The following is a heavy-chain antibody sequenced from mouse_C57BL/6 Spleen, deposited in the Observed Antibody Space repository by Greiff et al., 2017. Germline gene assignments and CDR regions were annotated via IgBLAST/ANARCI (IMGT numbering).Heavy chain of an antibody. Sequence: VKLMESGAELVKPGASVKISCKASGYAFSSYWMNWVKQRPGKGLEWIGQIYPGDGDTNYNGKFKGKATLTADKSSSTAYMQLSSLTSEDSAVYFCARNGVYYSNYVGYAMDYWGQGTSVTVSS. CDR2: IYPGDGDT. D-gene: IGHD2-5*01. J-gene: IGHJ4*01. V-gene: IGHV1-80*01. CDR1: GYAFSSYW. CDR3: ARNGVYYSNYVGYAMDY.